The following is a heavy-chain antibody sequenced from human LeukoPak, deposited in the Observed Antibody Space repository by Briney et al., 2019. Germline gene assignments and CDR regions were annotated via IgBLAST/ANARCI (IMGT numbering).Heavy chain of an antibody. CDR1: GFTSSNYW. D-gene: IGHD6-19*01. J-gene: IGHJ4*02. CDR2: IKQDGSEK. CDR3: ARDRGSSGWYEFEY. V-gene: IGHV3-7*01. Sequence: GGSLRLSCAASGFTSSNYWMSCVRQAPRKGREWVANIKQDGSEKYYVDSVKGRFTISRDNAKNSLYLQMNSLRAEDTAVYYCARDRGSSGWYEFEYWGQGTLVTVSS.